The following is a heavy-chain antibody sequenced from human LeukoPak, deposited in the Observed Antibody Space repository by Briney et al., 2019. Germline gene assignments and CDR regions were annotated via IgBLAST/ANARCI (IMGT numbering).Heavy chain of an antibody. CDR3: LRMSNGGSFYDY. CDR1: GFNFTMFW. D-gene: IGHD2-15*01. CDR2: INIDGSVT. J-gene: IGHJ4*02. Sequence: GGSLRLSCAASGFNFTMFWMHWVRQAPGKGLEWVSRINIDGSVTTYADSVKGRFTTSRDNSKNTLYLQMNNLRVEDTAVYYCLRMSNGGSFYDYWGQGALVTVSS. V-gene: IGHV3-74*01.